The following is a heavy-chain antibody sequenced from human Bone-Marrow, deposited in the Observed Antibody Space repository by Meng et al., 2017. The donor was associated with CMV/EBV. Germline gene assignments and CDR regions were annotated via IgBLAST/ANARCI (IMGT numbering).Heavy chain of an antibody. D-gene: IGHD6-19*01. CDR2: ISGSGGST. J-gene: IGHJ6*02. CDR3: AKEGSGWYYGMDV. CDR1: GFTFSSYA. V-gene: IGHV3-23*01. Sequence: GGSLKISCAASGFTFSSYAMSWVRQAPGKGLEWVSAISGSGGSTYYADSVKGRFTISRDNSKNTLYLQMNSLRAEDTAVYYCAKEGSGWYYGMDVWGQGTTVTVSS.